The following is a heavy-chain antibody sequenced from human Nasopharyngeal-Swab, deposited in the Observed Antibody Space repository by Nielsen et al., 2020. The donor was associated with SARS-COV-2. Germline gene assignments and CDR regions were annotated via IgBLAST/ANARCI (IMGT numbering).Heavy chain of an antibody. CDR2: IYSGGST. V-gene: IGHV3-53*01. Sequence: GESLRLSCAASGFTVSSNYMSWVRQAPGKGLEWVSVIYSGGSTYYADSVKGRFTISRDNSKNTLFLQMNSLRAEDTAVYYCARGGYSGYEYYFDYWGQGTLVTVSS. D-gene: IGHD5-12*01. J-gene: IGHJ4*02. CDR3: ARGGYSGYEYYFDY. CDR1: GFTVSSNY.